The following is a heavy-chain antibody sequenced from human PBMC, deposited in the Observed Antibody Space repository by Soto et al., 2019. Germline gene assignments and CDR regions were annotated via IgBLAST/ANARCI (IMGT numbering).Heavy chain of an antibody. D-gene: IGHD3-10*01. CDR2: LYPGGGT. CDR1: GFTVSDNY. J-gene: IGHJ4*02. V-gene: IGHV3-66*01. Sequence: DVQMVESGGDLVQPGGSLRPSCAASGFTVSDNYMTWVRQVPGKGLECVSLLYPGGGTYYADSVKGRFSISRDNSKNTLYLQMSSLRVEDTAVYYCATVGGVWGQGTLVTVSS. CDR3: ATVGGV.